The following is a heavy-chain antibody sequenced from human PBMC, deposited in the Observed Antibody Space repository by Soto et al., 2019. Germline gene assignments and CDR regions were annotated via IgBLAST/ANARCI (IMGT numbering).Heavy chain of an antibody. CDR3: ARVNYCSSTTCAMAYFDY. V-gene: IGHV3-72*01. Sequence: GGSLRLSCAASGFTFSDHYMDWVRQAPGKGLEWVGRTRNKANSYTTEYAASVKGRFSISRDASRNSLYLQMNSLRAEDTAVYYCARVNYCSSTTCAMAYFDYWGQGTLVTVSS. CDR1: GFTFSDHY. J-gene: IGHJ4*02. D-gene: IGHD2-2*01. CDR2: TRNKANSYTT.